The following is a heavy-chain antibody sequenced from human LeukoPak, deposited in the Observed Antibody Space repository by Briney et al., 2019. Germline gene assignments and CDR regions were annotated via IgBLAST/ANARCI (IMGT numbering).Heavy chain of an antibody. CDR1: GFTFSSYA. V-gene: IGHV3-30-3*01. D-gene: IGHD4/OR15-4a*01. CDR2: ISYDGSNK. J-gene: IGHJ4*02. Sequence: GGSLRLSCAASGFTFSSYAMHWVRQAPGKGLEWVAVISYDGSNKYYADSVKGRFTLSRDNSKKTVYLQMNSLTAEDTAIYYCTRDDPYGASEYWGQGTLVTVSS. CDR3: TRDDPYGASEY.